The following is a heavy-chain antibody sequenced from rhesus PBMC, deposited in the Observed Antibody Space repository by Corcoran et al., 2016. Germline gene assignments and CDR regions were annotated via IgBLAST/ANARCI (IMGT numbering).Heavy chain of an antibody. CDR1: GASITGSYS. J-gene: IGHJ4*01. D-gene: IGHD6-25*01. CDR3: ARETYSGRAFDY. Sequence: QLQLQESGPGVVKPSETLSLTCPVSGASITGSYSCSWFRQPPGKGLEWIGLSYVVSGSTSYNPSLKSRVIISIDTSKNQFSLKLSSVTAADTAVYYCARETYSGRAFDYWGQGVLVTVSS. V-gene: IGHV4-143*01. CDR2: SYVVSGST.